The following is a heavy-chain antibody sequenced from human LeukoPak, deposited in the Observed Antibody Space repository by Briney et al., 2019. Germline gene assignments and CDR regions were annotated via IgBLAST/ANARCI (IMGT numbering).Heavy chain of an antibody. CDR3: ARSQYSSGQRGFAP. V-gene: IGHV1-18*04. Sequence: GASVKVSCTATGYTFTSYGITWVRQAPGQGLEWMAWINTYSGNTNYAQKLQGRLTMTADTSTSTAYMELRSLRSDDTAVYFCARSQYSSGQRGFAPWGLGTLVTVSS. J-gene: IGHJ5*02. CDR2: INTYSGNT. CDR1: GYTFTSYG. D-gene: IGHD6-19*01.